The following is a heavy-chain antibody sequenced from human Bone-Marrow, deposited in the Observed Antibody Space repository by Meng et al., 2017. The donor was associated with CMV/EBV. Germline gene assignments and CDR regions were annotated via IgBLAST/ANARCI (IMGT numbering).Heavy chain of an antibody. Sequence: ASVKVSGKASGYTFTDYYVHWVRQAPGQGLEWMGWTNPKSGGAIYAQKFQGRVTMTHDTSITTAYMDLSSLKSDDTAVYYCARGCSTTSCYGFWGQGTLVPVYS. CDR2: TNPKSGGA. V-gene: IGHV1-2*02. CDR1: GYTFTDYY. CDR3: ARGCSTTSCYGF. J-gene: IGHJ4*02. D-gene: IGHD2-2*01.